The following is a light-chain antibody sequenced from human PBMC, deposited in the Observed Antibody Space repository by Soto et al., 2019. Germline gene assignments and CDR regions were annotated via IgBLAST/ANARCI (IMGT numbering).Light chain of an antibody. Sequence: EIVLAQSPGTLSLSPGERATLSCRASQRVSNTYLAWYQQKPGQAPRLLIYGVSSRATGIPDRFSGSGSGTDFTLTISRLEPGDFAVYYCQQYSSSPVTFGGGTKVDIK. CDR1: QRVSNTY. CDR2: GVS. J-gene: IGKJ4*01. V-gene: IGKV3-20*01. CDR3: QQYSSSPVT.